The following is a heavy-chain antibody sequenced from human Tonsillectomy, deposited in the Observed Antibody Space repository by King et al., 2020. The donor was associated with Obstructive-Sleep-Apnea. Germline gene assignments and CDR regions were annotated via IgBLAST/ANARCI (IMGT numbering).Heavy chain of an antibody. Sequence: QLQESGPGLVKPSETLSLTCTVSGGSITSSSYYWGWIRQPPGKGLEWIGSIYYSGSTYYNPSLKSRVTISVDTSKNQFSLSLSSVTAADTAVYYCARVGGDWYFDLWGRGTLVTVSS. CDR2: IYYSGST. CDR3: ARVGGDWYFDL. J-gene: IGHJ2*01. V-gene: IGHV4-39*07. D-gene: IGHD2-15*01. CDR1: GGSITSSSYY.